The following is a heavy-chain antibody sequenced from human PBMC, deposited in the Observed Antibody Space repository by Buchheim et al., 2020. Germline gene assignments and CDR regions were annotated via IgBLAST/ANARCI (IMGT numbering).Heavy chain of an antibody. CDR1: GFTLSSYW. V-gene: IGHV3-74*01. D-gene: IGHD3-9*01. Sequence: EVQLVESGGGLVQPGGSLRLSCAASGFTLSSYWMHWVRQAPGKGLVWVSRIHSDGSSTTYADSVKGRFTISRDNAKNTLFLQMNRLGAEDTAVYYCARAIDYTSYSNWYDIWGQGTL. CDR2: IHSDGSST. J-gene: IGHJ4*02. CDR3: ARAIDYTSYSNWYDI.